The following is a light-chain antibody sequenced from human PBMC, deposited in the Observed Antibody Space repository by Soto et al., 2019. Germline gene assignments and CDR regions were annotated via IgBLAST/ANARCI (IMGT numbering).Light chain of an antibody. Sequence: QSALTQPPSASGSPGQSVTISCPGTSSDVGGYNYVSWYQQHPGKAPKVVIFEVTKRPSGVPDRFSGSKSGNTASLTLSGLQAEDEADYYCASYSGSDIFYVFGTGTKLTVL. CDR2: EVT. CDR3: ASYSGSDIFYV. J-gene: IGLJ1*01. V-gene: IGLV2-8*01. CDR1: SSDVGGYNY.